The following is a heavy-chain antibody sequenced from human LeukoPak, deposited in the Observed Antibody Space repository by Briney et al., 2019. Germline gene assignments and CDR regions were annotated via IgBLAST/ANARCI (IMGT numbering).Heavy chain of an antibody. J-gene: IGHJ4*02. V-gene: IGHV3-30*03. Sequence: GGSLRLSCAASGFTFSSYGMHWVRQAPGKGLEWVAVISYDGSNKYYADSVKGRFTISRDNSKNTLYLQMNSLRAEDTAVYYCARAPVNYDFWSGYYYFDYWGQGTLVTVSS. CDR3: ARAPVNYDFWSGYYYFDY. CDR2: ISYDGSNK. D-gene: IGHD3-3*01. CDR1: GFTFSSYG.